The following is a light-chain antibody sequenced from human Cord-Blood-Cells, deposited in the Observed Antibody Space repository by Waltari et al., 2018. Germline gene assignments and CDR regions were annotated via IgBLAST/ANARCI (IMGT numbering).Light chain of an antibody. CDR1: SSDVGGYNY. CDR2: AVS. CDR3: SAYTSSSTLV. Sequence: QSALTQPASVSGSPGQSITISCTGTSSDVGGYNYVSWYQQHPGKAPKLMLYAVSNRRVGVCNRLSRSKSGNTASLTSSGIQGEDEAYYYCSAYTSSSTLVVGGGTKLTVL. J-gene: IGLJ2*01. V-gene: IGLV2-14*01.